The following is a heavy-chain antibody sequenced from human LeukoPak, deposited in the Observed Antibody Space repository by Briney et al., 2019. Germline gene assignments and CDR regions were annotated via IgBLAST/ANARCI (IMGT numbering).Heavy chain of an antibody. CDR2: ISYDGSNK. D-gene: IGHD3-10*01. CDR1: GFTFSSYA. V-gene: IGHV3-30*04. J-gene: IGHJ4*02. CDR3: ARSGSGSYYNTPYFDY. Sequence: GRSLRLSCAASGFTFSSYAMHWVRQAPGKGLEWVAVISYDGSNKYYADSVKGRFTISRDNSKNTLYLQMNSLRAEDTAVYYCARSGSGSYYNTPYFDYWGQGTLVTVSS.